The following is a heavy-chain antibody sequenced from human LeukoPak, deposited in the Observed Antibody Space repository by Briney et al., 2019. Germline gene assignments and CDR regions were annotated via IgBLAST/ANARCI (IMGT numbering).Heavy chain of an antibody. CDR1: GYSFTSYW. J-gene: IGHJ4*02. D-gene: IGHD3-10*01. V-gene: IGHV5-10-1*01. Sequence: GEARKISCKGSGYSFTSYWISWVRQMPGKGLDWMGRIDPSDSYTNYSPSFQGHVTISADKSISTAYLQWSSLKASDTAMYYCARRTFGELSLDYWGQGTLVTVSS. CDR3: ARRTFGELSLDY. CDR2: IDPSDSYT.